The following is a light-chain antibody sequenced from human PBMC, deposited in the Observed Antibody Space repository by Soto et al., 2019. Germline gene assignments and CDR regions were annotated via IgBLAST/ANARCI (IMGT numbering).Light chain of an antibody. CDR2: DAS. J-gene: IGKJ4*01. CDR3: QQRSNWPPT. V-gene: IGKV3-11*01. CDR1: QSVSSY. Sequence: DIVLTQSPGTLSLSPGDRATLSCRASQSVSSYLAWYQQKPGQAPRLLIYDASNRATGIPARFSGSGSGTDFTLTISSLEPEDFAVYYCQQRSNWPPTFGGGTKVDIK.